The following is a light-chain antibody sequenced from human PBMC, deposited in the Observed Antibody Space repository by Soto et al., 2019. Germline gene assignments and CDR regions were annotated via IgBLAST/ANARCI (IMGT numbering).Light chain of an antibody. V-gene: IGKV3-15*01. CDR2: GAS. CDR3: QQYNTWPWT. Sequence: DTVLTQSPDTLSVSPGERATVSCRASQSLSSNLALYQQKPGQAPRLLILGASDRVTGIPARFSGSGSGTGFTLSISSLQSAECAVYYCQQYNTWPWTFGQGNKVEIK. CDR1: QSLSSN. J-gene: IGKJ1*01.